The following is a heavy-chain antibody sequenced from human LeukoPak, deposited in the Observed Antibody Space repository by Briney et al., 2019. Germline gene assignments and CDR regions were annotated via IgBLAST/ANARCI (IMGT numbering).Heavy chain of an antibody. CDR1: GFTFSNAW. D-gene: IGHD5-24*01. CDR3: AKVLPRRWLQLGYFDY. J-gene: IGHJ4*02. Sequence: GGSLRLSRAASGFTFSNAWMSWVRQAPGKGLEWVSAISGSGGSTYYADSVKGRFTISRDNSKNTLYLQMNSLRAEDTAVYYCAKVLPRRWLQLGYFDYWGQGTLVTVSS. CDR2: ISGSGGST. V-gene: IGHV3-23*01.